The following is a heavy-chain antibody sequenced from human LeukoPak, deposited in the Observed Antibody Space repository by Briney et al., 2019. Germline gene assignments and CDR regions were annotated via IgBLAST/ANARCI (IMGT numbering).Heavy chain of an antibody. CDR2: ITSGSSYI. D-gene: IGHD3-10*01. Sequence: GGSLRLSCAASGFTFSSYNMNWVRQAPGKGLEWVSSITSGSSYIYYADSVRGRFTISRDNSKNTLYLQMNSLRAEDTALYYCARGGMVRLVPGAFDIWGQGTMVTVSS. CDR3: ARGGMVRLVPGAFDI. V-gene: IGHV3-21*04. J-gene: IGHJ3*02. CDR1: GFTFSSYN.